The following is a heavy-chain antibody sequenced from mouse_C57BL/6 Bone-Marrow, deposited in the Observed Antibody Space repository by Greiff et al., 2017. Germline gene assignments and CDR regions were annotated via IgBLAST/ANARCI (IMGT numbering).Heavy chain of an antibody. V-gene: IGHV14-4*01. Sequence: QLQQSGAELVRPGASVKLSCTASGFNIKDDYMHWVKQRPEQGLEWIGWIDPENGDTEYASKFQGKATITADTSSNTAYLQLSSLTSEDTAVYYCTTCPLYYSNYRYYAMDYWGQGTSVTVSS. CDR1: GFNIKDDY. CDR2: IDPENGDT. J-gene: IGHJ4*01. CDR3: TTCPLYYSNYRYYAMDY. D-gene: IGHD2-5*01.